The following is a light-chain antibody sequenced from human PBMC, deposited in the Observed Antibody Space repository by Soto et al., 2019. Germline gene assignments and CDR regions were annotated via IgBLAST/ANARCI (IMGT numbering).Light chain of an antibody. CDR2: AAS. J-gene: IGKJ1*01. CDR3: QKYNSAPRT. V-gene: IGKV1-27*01. Sequence: DIQMTQSPSSLSASIGDRVTITCRASQGISDYVAWYQQRPGKVPKLLIYAASTLQSGVPSRFSGSGSGTDCTLTISSLQPEDVATYYCQKYNSAPRTFGQGTKVEIK. CDR1: QGISDY.